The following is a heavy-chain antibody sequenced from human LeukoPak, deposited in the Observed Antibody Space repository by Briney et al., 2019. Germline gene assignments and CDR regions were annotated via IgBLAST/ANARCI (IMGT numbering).Heavy chain of an antibody. CDR2: IGIRDGST. CDR1: GFNFSTYA. CDR3: AGPKYSSGRYGFHHSQFDY. D-gene: IGHD6-13*01. Sequence: GGSLRLSCAASGFNFSTYAMSWVRQAPGKGLEWVSSIGIRDGSTYHADSVKGRFTISRNNSKNTLYLQMNSLRIEDTAVYYCAGPKYSSGRYGFHHSQFDYWGQGTLVTVSS. J-gene: IGHJ4*02. V-gene: IGHV3-23*01.